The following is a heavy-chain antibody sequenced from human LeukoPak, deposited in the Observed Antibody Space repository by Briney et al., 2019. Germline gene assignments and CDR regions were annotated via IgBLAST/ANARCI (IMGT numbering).Heavy chain of an antibody. V-gene: IGHV4-59*01. CDR3: ARAADYTTGFDY. CDR1: GGSISSYY. Sequence: SETLSLTCTVSGGSISSYYWSWIRQPPGKGLEWIGYIYYSGSTNYNPSLKGRVTISVDTSKNQFSLKLSSVTAADTAVYYCARAADYTTGFDYWGQGTLVTVSS. J-gene: IGHJ4*02. CDR2: IYYSGST. D-gene: IGHD4-11*01.